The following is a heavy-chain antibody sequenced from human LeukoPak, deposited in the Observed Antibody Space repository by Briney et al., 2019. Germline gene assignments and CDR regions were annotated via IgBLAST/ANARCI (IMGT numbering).Heavy chain of an antibody. CDR2: IYYSGTT. CDR1: GASINTYY. V-gene: IGHV4-59*01. D-gene: IGHD3-10*01. J-gene: IGHJ4*02. CDR3: ARVLRPMASQYYFDY. Sequence: SETLSLTCTVSGASINTYYWSWIRQPPGKGLEWIGYIYYSGTTSYNPSLKTRVTISIDTSKDQFSLKLSSVAAADTAVYYCARVLRPMASQYYFDYWGQGTLVTVSS.